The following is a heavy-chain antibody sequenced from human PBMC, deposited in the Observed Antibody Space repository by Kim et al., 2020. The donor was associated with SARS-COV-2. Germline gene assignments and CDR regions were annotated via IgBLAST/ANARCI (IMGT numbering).Heavy chain of an antibody. J-gene: IGHJ4*02. CDR2: IYYSGST. V-gene: IGHV4-59*08. Sequence: SETLSLTCTVSGGSISSYYWSWIRQPPGKGLEWIGYIYYSGSTNYNPSLKSRVTISVDTSKNQFSLKLSSVTAADTAVYYCARHPAYYYGSGSFDYWGQGTLVTVSS. CDR3: ARHPAYYYGSGSFDY. CDR1: GGSISSYY. D-gene: IGHD3-10*01.